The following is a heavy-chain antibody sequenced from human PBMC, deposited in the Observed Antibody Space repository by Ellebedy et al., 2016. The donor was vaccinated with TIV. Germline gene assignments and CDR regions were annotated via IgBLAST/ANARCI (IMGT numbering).Heavy chain of an antibody. Sequence: PGGSLRLSCAASGFTFSSYEMNWVRQAPGKGLEWVSYISSSGSSIYYADSVKGRFTISRDNAKNSLYLQMNSLRAEDTAVYYCASRTAMVTWGDNWFDPWGQGTLVTVSS. D-gene: IGHD5-18*01. CDR1: GFTFSSYE. CDR2: ISSSGSSI. V-gene: IGHV3-48*03. J-gene: IGHJ5*02. CDR3: ASRTAMVTWGDNWFDP.